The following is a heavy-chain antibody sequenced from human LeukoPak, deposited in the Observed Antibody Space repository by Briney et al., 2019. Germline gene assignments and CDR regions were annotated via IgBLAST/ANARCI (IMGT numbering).Heavy chain of an antibody. D-gene: IGHD7-27*01. CDR2: INIDGSST. V-gene: IGHV3-74*01. J-gene: IGHJ4*02. CDR1: GFTFSNYW. CDR3: AREITTNGGRYFDY. Sequence: ASVKVSCKASGFTFSNYWMHWVRQAPGKGLVWVSRINIDGSSTNNADSVKGRFTISRDNAKNTLYLQMNSLRAEDTAVYYCAREITTNGGRYFDYWGQGTLVTVSS.